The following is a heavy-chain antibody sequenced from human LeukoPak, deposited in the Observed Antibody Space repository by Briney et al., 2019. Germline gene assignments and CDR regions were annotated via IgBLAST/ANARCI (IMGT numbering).Heavy chain of an antibody. CDR2: TYHSGTT. D-gene: IGHD6-13*01. CDR3: ARRSSSSWSAFDI. CDR1: GGSISSSSYY. V-gene: IGHV4-39*01. Sequence: ASETLSLTCTVSGGSISSSSYYWGWIRQPPGKGLEWIGGTYHSGTTYYNPSLKSRVTISVDTSKNQFSLKLSSVTAADTAVYYCARRSSSSWSAFDIWGQGTMVTVSS. J-gene: IGHJ3*02.